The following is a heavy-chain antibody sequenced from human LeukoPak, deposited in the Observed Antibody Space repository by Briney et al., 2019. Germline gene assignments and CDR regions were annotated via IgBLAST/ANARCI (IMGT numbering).Heavy chain of an antibody. CDR3: ARDFGTTGWHTFDY. V-gene: IGHV6-1*01. CDR1: GDCVSSKNGA. J-gene: IGHJ4*02. CDR2: TYYRSKWYN. Sequence: KTSQTLSLTCVVSGDCVSSKNGAWNWIRQSPSRGLEWLGRTYYRSKWYNDYAESMEGRMTISQDTSKNQYSLHLNSVTPDDTAVYYCARDFGTTGWHTFDYWGQGTLVTVSS. D-gene: IGHD6-19*01.